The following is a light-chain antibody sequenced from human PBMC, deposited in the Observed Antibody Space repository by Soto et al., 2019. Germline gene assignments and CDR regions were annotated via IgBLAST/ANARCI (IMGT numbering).Light chain of an antibody. CDR2: KAS. CDR3: QQYERYPMT. Sequence: DSQMTQYPSTLSASVGDRVTITCRATQSISSWLAWYQQKPGKATKLLISKASTLQRGVAPTFSASGYGTEFTLTISSLQPDDFATYYCQQYERYPMTFGGGTKVEIK. V-gene: IGKV1-5*03. CDR1: QSISSW. J-gene: IGKJ4*01.